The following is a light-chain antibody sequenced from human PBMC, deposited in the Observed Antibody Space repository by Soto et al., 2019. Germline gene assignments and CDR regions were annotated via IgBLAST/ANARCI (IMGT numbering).Light chain of an antibody. CDR1: QSLLHTNGYNY. CDR2: LGS. V-gene: IGKV2-28*01. Sequence: DIVMTQSPLSLPVTPGEPASISCRSSQSLLHTNGYNYLDWYLQKPGQSPQLLIYLGSNRASGVPDSCSGSGSGTDFTLKISRVEAEDVGVYYCLQALQTPYTFGQGTKLEIK. J-gene: IGKJ2*01. CDR3: LQALQTPYT.